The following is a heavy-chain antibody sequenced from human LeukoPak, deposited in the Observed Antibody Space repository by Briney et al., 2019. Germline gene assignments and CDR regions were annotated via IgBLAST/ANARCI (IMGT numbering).Heavy chain of an antibody. J-gene: IGHJ4*02. CDR2: INPNSGGT. CDR1: GYTFTGYY. Sequence: ASVKVSCKASGYTFTGYYMHWVRQAPGQGLEWMGWINPNSGGTNYAQKFQGRVTMTRDTSISTAYMELSRLRSDDTAVYYCARAFSSTRPEFDYWGRGTLVTVSS. D-gene: IGHD2-2*01. CDR3: ARAFSSTRPEFDY. V-gene: IGHV1-2*02.